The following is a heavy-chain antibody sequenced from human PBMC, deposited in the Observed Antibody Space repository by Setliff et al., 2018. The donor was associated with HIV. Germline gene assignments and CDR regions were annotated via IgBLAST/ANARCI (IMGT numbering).Heavy chain of an antibody. J-gene: IGHJ3*02. CDR3: ARTNGDYVGDAFDI. CDR2: IYYSGST. CDR1: GGSISSSSYY. Sequence: SETLSLTCTVSGGSISSSSYYWGWIRQPPGKGLEWIGSIYYSGSTYYNPSLKSRVTISVDTSKNQFSLKLSSVTAADTAVYYCARTNGDYVGDAFDIWGKGTRVT. V-gene: IGHV4-39*01. D-gene: IGHD4-17*01.